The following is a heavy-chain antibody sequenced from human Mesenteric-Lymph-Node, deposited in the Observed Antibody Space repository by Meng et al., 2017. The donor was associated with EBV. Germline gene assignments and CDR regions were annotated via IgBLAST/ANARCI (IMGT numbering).Heavy chain of an antibody. CDR2: IYWDDDT. V-gene: IGHV2-5*02. J-gene: IGHJ4*02. CDR3: AHIKGGGNSGFLDY. Sequence: TLNESAPSIVKPTQAPTLHCTFSGCSSSTSGVGVGLILQPPGKALEWLALIYWDDDTRYSPSLKSRLTITKDTSINQVVLTMINMDPVDTATYYCAHIKGGGNSGFLDYWGQGTLVTVSS. D-gene: IGHD4-23*01. CDR1: GCSSSTSGVG.